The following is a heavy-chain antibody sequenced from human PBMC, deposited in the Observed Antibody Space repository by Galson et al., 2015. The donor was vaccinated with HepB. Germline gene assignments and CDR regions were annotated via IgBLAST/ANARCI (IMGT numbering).Heavy chain of an antibody. J-gene: IGHJ6*03. CDR2: ISISSSTI. CDR3: ARAGFCSGTSCYNYYYYMDV. D-gene: IGHD2-2*01. V-gene: IGHV3-48*01. CDR1: GFAFSSSS. Sequence: SLRLSCAGSGFAFSSSSMNWVRQAPGKGLEWVSYISISSSTIYYADSVKGRFTISRDNAKNSLYLQMNSLRAEDTAVYYCARAGFCSGTSCYNYYYYMDVWGKGTTVTVSS.